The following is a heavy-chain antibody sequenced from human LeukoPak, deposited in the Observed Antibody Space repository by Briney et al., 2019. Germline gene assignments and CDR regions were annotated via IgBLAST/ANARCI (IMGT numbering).Heavy chain of an antibody. CDR1: GFTFSSYG. V-gene: IGHV3-33*06. D-gene: IGHD6-6*01. Sequence: PGGSLRLSCAASGFTFSSYGMHWVRQAPGKGLEWAAVIWYDGSNKYYADSVKGRFTISRDNSKNTLYLQMNSLRAEDTAVYYCAKAIVEQLVGGDWFDPWGQGTLVTVSS. CDR2: IWYDGSNK. CDR3: AKAIVEQLVGGDWFDP. J-gene: IGHJ5*02.